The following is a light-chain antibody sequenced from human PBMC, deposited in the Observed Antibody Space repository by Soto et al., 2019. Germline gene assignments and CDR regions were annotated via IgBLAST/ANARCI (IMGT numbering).Light chain of an antibody. Sequence: SYELTQPLSVSVSPGQTASITCSGDKLGDKYASWYQQKPGQSPVLVMYQDTKRPSGIPERFSGSNSGNTATLTISGTQAMDEADYYCQAWDSSTVVFGGGTKVTVL. CDR2: QDT. V-gene: IGLV3-1*01. CDR3: QAWDSSTVV. CDR1: KLGDKY. J-gene: IGLJ2*01.